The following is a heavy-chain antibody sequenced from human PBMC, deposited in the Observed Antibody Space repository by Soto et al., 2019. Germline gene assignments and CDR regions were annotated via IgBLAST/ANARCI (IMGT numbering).Heavy chain of an antibody. CDR3: TRLRFVEPRPKYYYYYYGMDV. CDR2: IRSKAYGGTT. J-gene: IGHJ6*02. D-gene: IGHD3-3*01. Sequence: PGGSLRLSCTASGFTFGDYAMSWFRQAPEKGLEWVGFIRSKAYGGTTEYAASVKGRFTISRDDSKSIAYLQMNSLKTEDTAVYYCTRLRFVEPRPKYYYYYYGMDVWGQGTTVTVSS. CDR1: GFTFGDYA. V-gene: IGHV3-49*03.